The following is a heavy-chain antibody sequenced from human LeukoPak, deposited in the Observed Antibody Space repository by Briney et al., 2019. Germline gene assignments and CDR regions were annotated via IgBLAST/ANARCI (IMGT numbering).Heavy chain of an antibody. D-gene: IGHD2-21*01. CDR2: ISSSSSII. CDR3: ARDSILHTDFDY. J-gene: IGHJ4*02. CDR1: GFTFSSYR. V-gene: IGHV3-48*04. Sequence: GGSLRLSCAASGFTFSSYRMNWVRQAPGKGLEWVSYISSSSSIIYYADSVKGRFTISRDNAKNSLYLQMNSLRAEETAVYYCARDSILHTDFDYWGQGTLVTVSS.